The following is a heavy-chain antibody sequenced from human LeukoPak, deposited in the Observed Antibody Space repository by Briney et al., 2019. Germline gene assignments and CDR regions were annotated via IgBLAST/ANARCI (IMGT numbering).Heavy chain of an antibody. CDR2: IYYSGST. J-gene: IGHJ4*02. CDR3: ARGTGIAAAGTEMHDY. D-gene: IGHD6-13*01. Sequence: PSETLSLTCTVSGGSISSYYWSWIRQPPGKGLEWIGYIYYSGSTNYNPSLKSRVTISVDTSKNQFSLKLSSVTAADTAVYYCARGTGIAAAGTEMHDYWGQGTLVTVSS. CDR1: GGSISSYY. V-gene: IGHV4-59*01.